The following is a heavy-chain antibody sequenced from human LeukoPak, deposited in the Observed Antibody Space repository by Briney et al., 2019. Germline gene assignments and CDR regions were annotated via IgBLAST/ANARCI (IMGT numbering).Heavy chain of an antibody. Sequence: GGSLRLSCAASGFTFSSYAMHWVRQAPGKGLEWVAVISYDGSNKYYADSVKGRFTISRDNSKNTLYLQMNSLRAEDTAVYYCARDPKLAAFIAVAGPPAGYYYYMDVWGKGTTVTVSS. V-gene: IGHV3-30-3*01. J-gene: IGHJ6*03. CDR1: GFTFSSYA. D-gene: IGHD6-19*01. CDR3: ARDPKLAAFIAVAGPPAGYYYYMDV. CDR2: ISYDGSNK.